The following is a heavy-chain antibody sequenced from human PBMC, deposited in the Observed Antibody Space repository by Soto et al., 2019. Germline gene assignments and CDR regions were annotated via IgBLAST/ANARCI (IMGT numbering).Heavy chain of an antibody. D-gene: IGHD6-19*01. CDR1: GFTFSSFG. CDR2: ISSSSSTI. J-gene: IGHJ4*02. CDR3: ARRDSSGWYYFDY. Sequence: EVQLVESGGGLVQPGGSLRLSCAASGFTFSSFGMNWVRQAPRKGLEWVSYISSSSSTIYYADSVKGRFTISRDNAKNSLYLQMNSLRDEDTAVYYCARRDSSGWYYFDYWGQGTLVTVSS. V-gene: IGHV3-48*02.